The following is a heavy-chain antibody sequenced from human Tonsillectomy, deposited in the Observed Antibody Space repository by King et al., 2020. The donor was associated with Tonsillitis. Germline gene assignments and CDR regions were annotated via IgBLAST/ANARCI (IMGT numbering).Heavy chain of an antibody. CDR1: GFTFSTYD. CDR2: IIPAGDT. J-gene: IGHJ2*01. V-gene: IGHV3-13*01. D-gene: IGHD3-16*01. CDR3: ARELGTPGHWYFDL. Sequence: VQLVESGGGLVQPGGSLRLSCAASGFTFSTYDMHWVRQATGKGLEWVSGIIPAGDTYYPGSVKGRFTISRENAKNSLYLQMNSLTAGDTAVYYCARELGTPGHWYFDLWGRGTLVTVSS.